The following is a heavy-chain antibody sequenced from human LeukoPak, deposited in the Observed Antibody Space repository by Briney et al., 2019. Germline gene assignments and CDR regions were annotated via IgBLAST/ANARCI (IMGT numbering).Heavy chain of an antibody. CDR3: ARGDDFSGDH. Sequence: GGSLRLSCAVSGFTFSNFWMSWVRQAPGKGLEWVANIHPEGNEKYHVEIVKGRFTISRDNTKNLLFLQMNGLRVDDTAVYYCARGDDFSGDHWGQGTLVTVSS. CDR2: IHPEGNEK. J-gene: IGHJ4*02. CDR1: GFTFSNFW. D-gene: IGHD1-1*01. V-gene: IGHV3-7*04.